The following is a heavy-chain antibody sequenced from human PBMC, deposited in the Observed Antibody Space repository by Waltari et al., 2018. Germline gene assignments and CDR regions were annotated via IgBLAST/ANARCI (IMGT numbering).Heavy chain of an antibody. Sequence: QVQLQESGPGLVKPSETLSPTCTVSGGSISSYYCIWIPQIPGKGLEWIGYIYYSGSTNYNPSLKSRVTISVDTSKNQFSLKLSSVTAADTAVYYCARIIRRDWFDPWGQGTLVTVSS. V-gene: IGHV4-59*01. CDR2: IYYSGST. J-gene: IGHJ5*02. CDR3: ARIIRRDWFDP. CDR1: GGSISSYY. D-gene: IGHD3-10*01.